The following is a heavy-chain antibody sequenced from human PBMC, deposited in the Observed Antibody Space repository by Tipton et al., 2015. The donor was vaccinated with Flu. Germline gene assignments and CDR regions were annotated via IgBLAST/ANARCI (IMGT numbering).Heavy chain of an antibody. Sequence: GLVKPSETLSLTCTVSGGSISSYYWSWIRQPPGKGLEWIGYIYYSGSTNYNPSLKSRVTISVDTSKNQFSLKLSSVTAADTAVYYCARARGERFLEWLSYYYYGMDVWGQGTTVTVSS. CDR1: GGSISSYY. V-gene: IGHV4-59*01. CDR2: IYYSGST. CDR3: ARARGERFLEWLSYYYYGMDV. J-gene: IGHJ6*02. D-gene: IGHD3-3*01.